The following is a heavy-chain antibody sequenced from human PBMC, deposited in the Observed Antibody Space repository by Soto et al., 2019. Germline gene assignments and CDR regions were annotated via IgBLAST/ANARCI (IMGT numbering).Heavy chain of an antibody. CDR3: AHSYRAGTTFLPDY. Sequence: SGPTLVNPTQTLTLTCTFSGFSLSTSGVGVGWIRQPPGKALEWLAPIYWDDVKRYSPSLKSRLTITKDTSKNQVVLTMTNMDPVDTATYYCAHSYRAGTTFLPDYWGQGTLVTVSS. V-gene: IGHV2-5*02. CDR1: GFSLSTSGVG. CDR2: IYWDDVK. J-gene: IGHJ4*02. D-gene: IGHD1-7*01.